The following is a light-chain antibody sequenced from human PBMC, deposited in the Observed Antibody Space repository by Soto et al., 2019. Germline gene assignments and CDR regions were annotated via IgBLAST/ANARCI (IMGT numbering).Light chain of an antibody. CDR1: QSIGSW. CDR3: QQYNSYSS. V-gene: IGKV1-5*03. Sequence: DIQMTQSPSTLSASVGDRVTITCRASQSIGSWLAWFQQKPGKAPKVLIYKASSLESGVPSRFSGSGSGTEFTLTISSLQPDDFATYYCQQYNSYSSFGQGTNVDIK. J-gene: IGKJ1*01. CDR2: KAS.